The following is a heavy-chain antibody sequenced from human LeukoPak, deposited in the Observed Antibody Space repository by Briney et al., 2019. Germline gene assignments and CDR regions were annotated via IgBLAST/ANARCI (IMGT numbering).Heavy chain of an antibody. CDR2: IYTSGST. V-gene: IGHV4-4*07. J-gene: IGHJ4*02. D-gene: IGHD3-9*01. CDR1: GGSISSYY. Sequence: SETLSLTCTVSGGSISSYYWSWIRQPAGKGLEWIGRIYTSGSTNYNPSLKSRVTTSVDTSKNQFSLKLSSVTAADTAVYYCARVRYDILTGYYIKDYWGQGTLVTVSS. CDR3: ARVRYDILTGYYIKDY.